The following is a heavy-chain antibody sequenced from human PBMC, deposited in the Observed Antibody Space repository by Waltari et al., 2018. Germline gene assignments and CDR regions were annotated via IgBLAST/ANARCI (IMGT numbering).Heavy chain of an antibody. D-gene: IGHD3-10*01. CDR3: AKGLLTGSYYFAMDV. V-gene: IGHV3-9*01. CDR2: ISWNGAII. CDR1: GVIFDDCG. J-gene: IGHJ6*02. Sequence: EVRLVESGGDLVQPGRSLRLSCVGSGVIFDDCGLPWFRQTPGKGLEWVAGISWNGAIIDYADSVKGRFTISRDNAKNSLYLQMDSLRGDDSALYYCAKGLLTGSYYFAMDVWGQGTTVTVSS.